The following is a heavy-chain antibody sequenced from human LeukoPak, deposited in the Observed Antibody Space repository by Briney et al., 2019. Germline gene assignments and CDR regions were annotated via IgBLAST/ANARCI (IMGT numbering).Heavy chain of an antibody. V-gene: IGHV6-1*01. CDR2: TYYRSKWYN. J-gene: IGHJ6*04. D-gene: IGHD3-3*01. Sequence: SQTLSLTCAISGDSVSNNSAAWNWVRQSPSRGLEWLGRTYYRSKWYNDYAVSVKSRITSDPATSQNQSYLQHNSVTREDTAVYCCARVLRKGPYDGGGYFYLLMDVWGKGTTVTVSS. CDR3: ARVLRKGPYDGGGYFYLLMDV. CDR1: GDSVSNNSAA.